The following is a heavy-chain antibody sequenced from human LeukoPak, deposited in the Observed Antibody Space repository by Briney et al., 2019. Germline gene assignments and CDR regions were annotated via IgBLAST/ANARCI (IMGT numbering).Heavy chain of an antibody. Sequence: PGGSLRLSCAASGFTFSSSAMSWVRQAPGKGLVWVALIYGDGSFTRYADSVKGRFTISRDNAKNTVNLQMDSLRVEDTAFYYCARDLAYSRLDYWGQGMLVTVSS. CDR2: IYGDGSFT. D-gene: IGHD5-18*01. CDR3: ARDLAYSRLDY. V-gene: IGHV3-74*01. CDR1: GFTFSSSA. J-gene: IGHJ4*02.